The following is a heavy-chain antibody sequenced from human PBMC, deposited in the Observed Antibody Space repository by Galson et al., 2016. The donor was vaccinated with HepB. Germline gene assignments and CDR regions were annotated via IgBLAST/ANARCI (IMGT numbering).Heavy chain of an antibody. CDR2: VYTSGNT. Sequence: TLSLTCTVSGGSINSGSFYWSWIRRPAGKGLEWIGRVYTSGNTDYNPSPKSLVTMSVDTSKNQFSLRLTSVTAADTAVYYCARVPSESSWYPPQHHYYGMDVWGKGTTVTVSS. D-gene: IGHD6-13*01. CDR1: GGSINSGSFY. J-gene: IGHJ6*04. V-gene: IGHV4-61*02. CDR3: ARVPSESSWYPPQHHYYGMDV.